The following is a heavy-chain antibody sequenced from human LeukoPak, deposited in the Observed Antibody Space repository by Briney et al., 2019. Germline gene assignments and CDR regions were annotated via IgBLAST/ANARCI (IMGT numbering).Heavy chain of an antibody. J-gene: IGHJ4*02. V-gene: IGHV3-30-3*01. CDR2: ISYDGSNK. D-gene: IGHD6-19*01. CDR1: RFTFSSYA. CDR3: AREDSSGWYYFDY. Sequence: GGSLRLSCAASRFTFSSYAMHWVRQAPGKGLEWVAVISYDGSNKYYADSVKGRFTISRDNSKNTLYLQMNSLRAEDTAVYYCAREDSSGWYYFDYWGQGTLVTVSS.